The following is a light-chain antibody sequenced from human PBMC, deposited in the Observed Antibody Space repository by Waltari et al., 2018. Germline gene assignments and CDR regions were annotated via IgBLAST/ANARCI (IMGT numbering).Light chain of an antibody. J-gene: IGKJ4*01. CDR2: DAS. CDR1: KDISNY. Sequence: DIQMTQSTSSLSASVGDRVTITCQASKDISNYLNWYQQKPGKAPKLLIYDASNLETGVPSRFSGSGSGTDFTFTISSLQPEDIATYYCQQYDNLPTFGGGTKVEIK. V-gene: IGKV1-33*01. CDR3: QQYDNLPT.